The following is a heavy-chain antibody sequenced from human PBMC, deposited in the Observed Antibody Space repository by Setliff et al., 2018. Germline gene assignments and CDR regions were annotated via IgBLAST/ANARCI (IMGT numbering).Heavy chain of an antibody. D-gene: IGHD3-10*01. V-gene: IGHV4-39*01. J-gene: IGHJ4*02. CDR1: GGSISSGSYY. CDR3: ARHLLVQGTYHFDY. Sequence: SEILSLTCSVSGGSISSGSYYWGWIRQSPGKGLEWIGSMYYSGSTYYNPSLKGRVTLSVDTTKNQFSLKLTSMTAADTAVYFCARHLLVQGTYHFDYWGQGSPVTVSS. CDR2: MYYSGST.